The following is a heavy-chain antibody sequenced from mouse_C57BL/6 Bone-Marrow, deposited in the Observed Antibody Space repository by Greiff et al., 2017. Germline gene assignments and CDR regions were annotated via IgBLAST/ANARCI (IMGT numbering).Heavy chain of an antibody. CDR1: GYTFTSYW. Sequence: QVQLQQPGAELVRPGSSVKLSCKASGYTFTSYWLDWVKQRPGQGLEWIGNIYPSDSETHYNQKFKDKATLTADTSSNTAYLQLSSLTSEDTAVYYCTTGYYYGSSWDYWGQGTTLTVSS. CDR3: TTGYYYGSSWDY. J-gene: IGHJ2*01. D-gene: IGHD1-1*01. CDR2: IYPSDSET. V-gene: IGHV1-61*01.